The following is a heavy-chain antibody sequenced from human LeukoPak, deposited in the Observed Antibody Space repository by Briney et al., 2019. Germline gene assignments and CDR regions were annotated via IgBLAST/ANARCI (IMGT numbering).Heavy chain of an antibody. V-gene: IGHV3-23*01. CDR3: AKDNVAVVADYFDY. CDR2: ISGSGGGT. D-gene: IGHD2-2*01. CDR1: GFTFSSYV. J-gene: IGHJ4*02. Sequence: GGSLRLSCAASGFTFSSYVMTWVRQAPGKGLEWVSDISGSGGGTYYAESVKGRFTISRDNSKNTLYLQMNSLRAEDTAVYHCAKDNVAVVADYFDYWGQGTLVTVSS.